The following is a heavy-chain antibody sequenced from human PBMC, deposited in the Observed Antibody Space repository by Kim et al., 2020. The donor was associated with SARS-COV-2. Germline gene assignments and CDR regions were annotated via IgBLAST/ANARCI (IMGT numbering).Heavy chain of an antibody. J-gene: IGHJ6*01. D-gene: IGHD2-2*01. V-gene: IGHV3-30-3*01. CDR1: GFTFSSYA. CDR3: ARDTGSGYCSSTSCDYYG. CDR2: ISYDGSNK. Sequence: GGSLRLSCAASGFTFSSYAMHWVRQAPGKGLEWVAVISYDGSNKYYADSVKGRFTISRDNSKNTLYLQMNSLRAEDTAVYYCARDTGSGYCSSTSCDYYG.